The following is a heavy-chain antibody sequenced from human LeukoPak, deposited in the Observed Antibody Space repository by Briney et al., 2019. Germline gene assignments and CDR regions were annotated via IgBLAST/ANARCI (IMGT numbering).Heavy chain of an antibody. V-gene: IGHV4-59*08. CDR1: GGSISSYY. CDR3: ARGRWATVAYNWFDP. CDR2: IYYSGST. D-gene: IGHD4-11*01. Sequence: SETLSLTCTVSGGSISSYYWSWLRQPPGKGLEWIGYIYYSGSTNYNPSLKSRVTISVDTSKNQFSLKLSSVTAADTAVYYCARGRWATVAYNWFDPWGQGTLVTVSS. J-gene: IGHJ5*02.